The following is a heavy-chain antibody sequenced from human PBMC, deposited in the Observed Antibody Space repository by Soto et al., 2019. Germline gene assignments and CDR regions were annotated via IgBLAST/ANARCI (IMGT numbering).Heavy chain of an antibody. J-gene: IGHJ6*02. CDR1: GYTFTSYG. V-gene: IGHV1-18*01. CDR2: ISAYNGNT. Sequence: ASVKVSCKASGYTFTSYGISWVRQAPGQGLEWMGWISAYNGNTNYAQKLQGRVTMTTDTSTSTAYMELRSLRSDDTAVYYCAIPHYDILTGRDIHYGMDVWGQGTTVTVSS. CDR3: AIPHYDILTGRDIHYGMDV. D-gene: IGHD3-9*01.